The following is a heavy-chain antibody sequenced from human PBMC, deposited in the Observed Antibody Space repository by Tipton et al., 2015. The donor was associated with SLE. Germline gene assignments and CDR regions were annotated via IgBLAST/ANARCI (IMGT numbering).Heavy chain of an antibody. CDR1: GGSLTSYY. D-gene: IGHD3-3*01. CDR3: ARGGYDFWSGPGNY. J-gene: IGHJ4*02. V-gene: IGHV4-59*12. Sequence: TLSLTCTVSGGSLTSYYWTWIRQPPGGGLEWIGYIYYSGITHYNPSLKSRVTVSVDTSKNQFSLKLSSVTAADTAVYYCARGGYDFWSGPGNYWGQGTLVTVSS. CDR2: IYYSGIT.